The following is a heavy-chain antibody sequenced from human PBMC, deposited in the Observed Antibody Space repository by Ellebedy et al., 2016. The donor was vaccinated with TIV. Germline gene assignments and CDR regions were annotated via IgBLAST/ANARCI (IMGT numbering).Heavy chain of an antibody. J-gene: IGHJ4*02. CDR2: ISSSSSYI. D-gene: IGHD2-2*01. CDR3: ARDRDVVVPAAAV. CDR1: GFTFSSYS. V-gene: IGHV3-21*01. Sequence: GESLKISXAASGFTFSSYSMNWVRQAPGKGLEWVSSISSSSSYIYYADSVKGRFTISRDNAKNSLYLQMNSLRAEDTAVYYCARDRDVVVPAAAVWGQGTLVTVSS.